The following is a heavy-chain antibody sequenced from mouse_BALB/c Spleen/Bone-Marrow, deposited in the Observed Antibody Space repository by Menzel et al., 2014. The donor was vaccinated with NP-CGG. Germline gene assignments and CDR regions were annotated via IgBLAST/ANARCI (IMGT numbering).Heavy chain of an antibody. CDR3: ARPRQLGLPYYFDY. Sequence: QVQLQQSGAELVRPGTSVKVSCKASGYAFTNYLIEWVKQRPGQGLEWIGVINPGSGDTNYNEKFKGKATLTADKSSNTAYMQFSSLTSEDSAVYYCARPRQLGLPYYFDYWGQGTTLTVSS. CDR2: INPGSGDT. J-gene: IGHJ2*01. V-gene: IGHV1-54*01. D-gene: IGHD3-2*01. CDR1: GYAFTNYL.